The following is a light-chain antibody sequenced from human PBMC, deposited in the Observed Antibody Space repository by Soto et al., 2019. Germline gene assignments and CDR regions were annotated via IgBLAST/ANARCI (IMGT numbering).Light chain of an antibody. CDR3: ISYTGSSTSYV. CDR1: SSDVGSYSH. V-gene: IGLV2-14*01. CDR2: EVT. J-gene: IGLJ1*01. Sequence: QSVLTQPASVSGSPGQSITISCSGTSSDVGSYSHVAWYQQFPGKTPKLIIYEVTYRPSGVSHRFSASTSGNTASLTISGLQAGDEADYYCISYTGSSTSYVFGTGTKVTVL.